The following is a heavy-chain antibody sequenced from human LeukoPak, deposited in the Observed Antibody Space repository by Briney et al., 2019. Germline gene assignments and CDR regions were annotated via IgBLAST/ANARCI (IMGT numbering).Heavy chain of an antibody. Sequence: SETLSLTCTVSGGSISSYYWSWIRQPAGKGLEWIGRIYTSGSTNYNPSLKSRVTMSVGTSKNQFSLKLSSVTAADTAVYYCARVHSSSSGLSGIKSDAFDIWGQGTMVTVSS. J-gene: IGHJ3*02. CDR1: GGSISSYY. V-gene: IGHV4-4*07. D-gene: IGHD6-6*01. CDR3: ARVHSSSSGLSGIKSDAFDI. CDR2: IYTSGST.